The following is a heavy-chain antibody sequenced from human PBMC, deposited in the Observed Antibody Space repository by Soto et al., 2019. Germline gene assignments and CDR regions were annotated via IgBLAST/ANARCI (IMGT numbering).Heavy chain of an antibody. D-gene: IGHD3-16*02. CDR2: IYSGGST. V-gene: IGHV3-53*01. CDR1: GFTVSSNY. J-gene: IGHJ6*02. Sequence: GGSLRLSCAASGFTVSSNYMSWVRQAPGKGLEWVSVIYSGGSTYYADSVKGRFTISRHNSKNTLYLQMNSLRAEDTAVYYCAKGSWSFGGVIAPYYCMDVWGQGTTVTVSS. CDR3: AKGSWSFGGVIAPYYCMDV.